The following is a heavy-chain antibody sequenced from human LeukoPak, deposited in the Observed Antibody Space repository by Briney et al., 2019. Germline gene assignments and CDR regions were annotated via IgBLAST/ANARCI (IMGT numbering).Heavy chain of an antibody. V-gene: IGHV3-30*18. CDR3: AKELDIVAQGRFDP. CDR1: GFLFSRYG. J-gene: IGHJ5*02. Sequence: GRSLRLSCAASGFLFSRYGMHWVRQAPGKGLEWVAFISYDGSNKYYGDSVKGRFTISRDNSKNTQYLQMNSLRAEDTAVYFCAKELDIVAQGRFDPWGQGTLVTVSS. D-gene: IGHD5-12*01. CDR2: ISYDGSNK.